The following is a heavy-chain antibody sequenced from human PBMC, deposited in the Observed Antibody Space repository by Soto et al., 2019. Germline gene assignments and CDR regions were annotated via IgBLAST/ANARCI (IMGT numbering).Heavy chain of an antibody. V-gene: IGHV2-5*02. CDR3: AHRVLRTVFGLVTPTAIYFDF. J-gene: IGHJ4*02. CDR1: GFSLTTSGVG. Sequence: QITLNESGPTQVKPRQTLTLTCTFSGFSLTTSGVGVGWIRPSPGKAPEWLALIYWDDDKRYSPSLKSRLTITKDTSINLVVLTLADLDPADTATYYCAHRVLRTVFGLVTPTAIYFDFCGQGTPVAVSS. D-gene: IGHD3-3*01. CDR2: IYWDDDK.